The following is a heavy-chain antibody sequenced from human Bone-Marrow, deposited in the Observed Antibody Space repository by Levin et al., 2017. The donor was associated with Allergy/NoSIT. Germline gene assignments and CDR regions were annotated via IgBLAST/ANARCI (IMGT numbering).Heavy chain of an antibody. J-gene: IGHJ4*02. CDR3: AKSPSMVRGAVNSYFDY. Sequence: LSLTCAASGFTFSSYAMSWVRQAPGKGLEWVSGISGSGGSTYYGDSVKGRFTISRDNSKNRLYLQMNSLRAEDTAVYYCAKSPSMVRGAVNSYFDYWGQGTLVTVSS. CDR2: ISGSGGST. CDR1: GFTFSSYA. V-gene: IGHV3-23*01. D-gene: IGHD3-10*01.